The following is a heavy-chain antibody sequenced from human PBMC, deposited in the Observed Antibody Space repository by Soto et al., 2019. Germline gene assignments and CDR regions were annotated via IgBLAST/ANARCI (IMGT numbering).Heavy chain of an antibody. Sequence: QVQLVQSGAEVKKPGASVKVSCKASGYTFTGYYMHWVRQAPGQGLEWMGWINPNSGGTNYAQKFQGWVTMTREPSISTAYMELSRLRSDDTAVYYCGRAGCSSTSCVYGMDVWGQGTTVTVSS. CDR3: GRAGCSSTSCVYGMDV. CDR2: INPNSGGT. D-gene: IGHD2-2*01. J-gene: IGHJ6*02. CDR1: GYTFTGYY. V-gene: IGHV1-2*04.